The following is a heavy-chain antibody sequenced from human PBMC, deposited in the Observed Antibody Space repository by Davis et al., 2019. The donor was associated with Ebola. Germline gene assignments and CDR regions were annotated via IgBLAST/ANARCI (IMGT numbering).Heavy chain of an antibody. Sequence: PGGSLRLSCAASGFTFSDHYIDWVRQAPGKGLEWVGRARNKAKSYTKEYAASVKGRFTLSRDDSKNSVYLQMNSLRAEDTAVYYCAKDHSNYGGYMDVWGKGTTVTVSS. CDR2: ARNKAKSYTK. D-gene: IGHD4-11*01. CDR1: GFTFSDHY. CDR3: AKDHSNYGGYMDV. J-gene: IGHJ6*03. V-gene: IGHV3-72*01.